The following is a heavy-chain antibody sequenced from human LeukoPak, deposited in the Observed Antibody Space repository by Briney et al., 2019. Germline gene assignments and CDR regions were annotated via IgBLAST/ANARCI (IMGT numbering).Heavy chain of an antibody. V-gene: IGHV3-7*01. CDR2: IKQDGSEK. J-gene: IGHJ4*02. D-gene: IGHD1-26*01. CDR3: ARLVTSGRVNFDY. Sequence: GGALRLSCAASGFTFSSYWMSWVRQAPGKGREGVANIKQDGSEKYYVDSVKGRFTISRDNAKNSLYLQMNSLRAEDTAVYYCARLVTSGRVNFDYWGQGTLVTVSS. CDR1: GFTFSSYW.